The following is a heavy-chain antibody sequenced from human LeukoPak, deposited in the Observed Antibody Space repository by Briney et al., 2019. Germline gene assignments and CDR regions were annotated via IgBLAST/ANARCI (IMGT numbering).Heavy chain of an antibody. J-gene: IGHJ4*02. CDR2: IYSGGST. Sequence: PGGSLRLSCAASGFTVSSNYMSWVRQAPGKGLEWVSVIYSGGSTYYADSVKGRLTISRDNSKNTLYLQMNSLRAEDTAVYYCARDMKLLGQFDYWGQGTLVIVSS. D-gene: IGHD1-26*01. CDR1: GFTVSSNY. CDR3: ARDMKLLGQFDY. V-gene: IGHV3-53*01.